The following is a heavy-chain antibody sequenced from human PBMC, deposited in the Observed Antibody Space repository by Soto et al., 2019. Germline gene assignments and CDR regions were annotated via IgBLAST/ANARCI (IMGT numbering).Heavy chain of an antibody. CDR2: IDPSDSYT. V-gene: IGHV5-10-1*01. D-gene: IGHD3-9*01. J-gene: IGHJ6*02. CDR3: ASPIKRWPRPGLYYYYVMDV. Sequence: GESLKISCKGSGYSFTSYWISWVRQMPGKGLEWMGRIDPSDSYTNYSPSFQGHVTISADKSISTAYLQWSTLKASDTAMYYCASPIKRWPRPGLYYYYVMDVWGPGTTVNV. CDR1: GYSFTSYW.